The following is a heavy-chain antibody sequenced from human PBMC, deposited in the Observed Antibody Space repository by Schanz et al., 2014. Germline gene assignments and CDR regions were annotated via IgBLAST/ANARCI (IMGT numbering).Heavy chain of an antibody. Sequence: EVQLVESGGGLVKPGGSLRLSCAASGFSFSDYSMSWVRQAPGKGLEWVANIRQDGGYKNHVDSVEGRFTISRDNAQKSLYLQMDTLRVEDTAVYYCARNRGFQSFDYWGRGTLVTVSS. CDR2: IRQDGGYK. CDR3: ARNRGFQSFDY. J-gene: IGHJ4*02. V-gene: IGHV3-7*01. CDR1: GFSFSDYS.